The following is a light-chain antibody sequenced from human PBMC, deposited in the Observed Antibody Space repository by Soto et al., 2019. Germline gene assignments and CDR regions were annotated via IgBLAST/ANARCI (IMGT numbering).Light chain of an antibody. J-gene: IGLJ3*02. CDR3: ATWDNSLSGGV. V-gene: IGLV1-51*02. Sequence: QSVLTQPPSVSAAPGQQVTISCSGSSSNIGNHFVSWYQQLPGSAPKLLIYENTKRPSGIPDRFSGSKSGTSATLGITGLQTGHEADYYCATWDNSLSGGVFGGGTKLTVL. CDR2: ENT. CDR1: SSNIGNHF.